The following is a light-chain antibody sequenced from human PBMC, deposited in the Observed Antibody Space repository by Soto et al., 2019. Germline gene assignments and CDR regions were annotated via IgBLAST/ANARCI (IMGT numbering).Light chain of an antibody. Sequence: DIVMTQSQLSLPVTPGEPASISCRYSQSLQHSNGYNYLDWYFQKPGQSPQLLIHLASNRASGVPVRFSGSGSGTDFTLNISSVEAEDVGLYHCMQGVQMPPITFGQATRLEIK. CDR2: LAS. V-gene: IGKV2-28*01. CDR1: QSLQHSNGYNY. CDR3: MQGVQMPPIT. J-gene: IGKJ5*01.